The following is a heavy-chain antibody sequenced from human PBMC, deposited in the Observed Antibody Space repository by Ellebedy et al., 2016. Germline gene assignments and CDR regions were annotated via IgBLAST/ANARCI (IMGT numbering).Heavy chain of an antibody. Sequence: ASVKVSXXSSGWTFTNFGMHWVRQAPGQGLEWIHMDLQKVQGRLTTTIDTSATTAYMELRSLTSDDTAMYYCARGGMLYCSSTNCVDYWGQGTLVTVSS. D-gene: IGHD2-2*01. CDR3: ARGGMLYCSSTNCVDY. CDR2: L. J-gene: IGHJ4*02. CDR1: GWTFTNFG. V-gene: IGHV1-18*01.